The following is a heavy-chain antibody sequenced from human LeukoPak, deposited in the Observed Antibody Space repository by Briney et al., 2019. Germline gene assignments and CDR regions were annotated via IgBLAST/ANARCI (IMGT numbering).Heavy chain of an antibody. CDR3: ARQPASSSWYGGNWFDP. V-gene: IGHV4-31*03. CDR1: GGSISSGGYY. D-gene: IGHD6-13*01. J-gene: IGHJ5*02. CDR2: IYYSGST. Sequence: PSETLSLTCTVSGGSISSGGYYWGWIRQHPGKGLEWIGYIYYSGSTYYNPSLKSRVTISVDTSKNQFSLKLSSVTAADTAVYYCARQPASSSWYGGNWFDPWGQGTLATVSS.